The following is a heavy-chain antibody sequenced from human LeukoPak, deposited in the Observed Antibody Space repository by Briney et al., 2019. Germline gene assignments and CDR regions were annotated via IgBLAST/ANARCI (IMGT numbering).Heavy chain of an antibody. V-gene: IGHV1-2*02. D-gene: IGHD4-11*01. CDR2: INPNSGAT. CDR1: GYDFTGFY. J-gene: IGHJ4*02. CDR3: ARLRDYSASWRGSASRY. Sequence: RASVKVSCKASGYDFTGFYIHWVRQAPGQGLEWMGWINPNSGATKYAQKFQGRVTLTRDTSINTAYMELSSLNINDTAVYYCARLRDYSASWRGSASRYWGQGTLVTVSS.